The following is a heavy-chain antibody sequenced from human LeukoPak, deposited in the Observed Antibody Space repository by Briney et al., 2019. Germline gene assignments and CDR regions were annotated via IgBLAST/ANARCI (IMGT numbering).Heavy chain of an antibody. CDR1: GFTFSNYA. V-gene: IGHV3-33*01. J-gene: IGHJ4*02. Sequence: GRSLRLSCAASGFTFSNYAMHWVRQAPGTGLELVAVIWFDGTNKYYGDSVRGRFTISRDNSKNRLYLQMNSLKTEDTAVYYCTSGLYYDSWSDLFDYWGQGTLVTVSS. CDR3: TSGLYYDSWSDLFDY. CDR2: IWFDGTNK. D-gene: IGHD3-3*01.